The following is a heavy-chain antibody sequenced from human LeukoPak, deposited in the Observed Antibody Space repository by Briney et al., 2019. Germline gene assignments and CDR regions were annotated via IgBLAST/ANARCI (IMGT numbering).Heavy chain of an antibody. J-gene: IGHJ4*02. D-gene: IGHD2-15*01. V-gene: IGHV3-7*03. CDR1: GFTFSNYW. CDR2: IKQDGSEK. CDR3: ARDSEDIVVVVVATPPPDY. Sequence: PGGSLRLSCAASGFTFSNYWMSWVRQAPGKGLEWVANIKQDGSEKYFVDSMKGRFTISRDNAKNSLYLQMNSLRAEDTAVYYCARDSEDIVVVVVATPPPDYWGQGTLVTVSS.